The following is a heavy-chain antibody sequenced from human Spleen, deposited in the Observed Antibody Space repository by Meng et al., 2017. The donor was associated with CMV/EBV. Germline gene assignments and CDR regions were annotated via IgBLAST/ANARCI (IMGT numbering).Heavy chain of an antibody. Sequence: GESLKISCAASGFTLSSYDIHWVRQAAGASLEWVSGIGSAGKTYYADSVRGRFTLSRENAKNSLYLQMNSLRAGDTAVYYCARDSRGSGWFDGGLDVWGQGTTVTVSS. CDR2: IGSAGKT. D-gene: IGHD6-19*01. V-gene: IGHV3-13*01. CDR3: ARDSRGSGWFDGGLDV. J-gene: IGHJ6*02. CDR1: GFTLSSYD.